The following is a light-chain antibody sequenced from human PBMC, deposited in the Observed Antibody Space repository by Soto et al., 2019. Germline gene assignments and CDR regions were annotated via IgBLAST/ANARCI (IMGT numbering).Light chain of an antibody. CDR2: WAS. V-gene: IGKV4-1*01. CDR1: QSVLHNSNNYNY. CDR3: QQYFLIPHT. J-gene: IGKJ2*01. Sequence: DIVMTQSPDSLAVSLGERASINCKSSQSVLHNSNNYNYLAWYQQKPGQPPKLLIYWASTRESGVPDRFSGSGSETDFTLTISSLQAEDVAVYYCQQYFLIPHTFGQGTKLEIK.